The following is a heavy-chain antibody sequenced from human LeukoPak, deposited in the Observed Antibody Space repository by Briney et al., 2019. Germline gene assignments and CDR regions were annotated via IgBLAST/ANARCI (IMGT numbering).Heavy chain of an antibody. CDR2: IKSKTDGGTT. J-gene: IGHJ4*02. D-gene: IGHD3-3*01. Sequence: GGSLRLSCAAPGFTFSNAWMSWVRQAPGKGLEWVGRIKSKTDGGTTDYAAPVKGRFTISRDDSKNTLYLQMNSLKTEDTAVYYCTTDDDFWSGYPDYWGQGTLVTVSS. CDR1: GFTFSNAW. CDR3: TTDDDFWSGYPDY. V-gene: IGHV3-15*01.